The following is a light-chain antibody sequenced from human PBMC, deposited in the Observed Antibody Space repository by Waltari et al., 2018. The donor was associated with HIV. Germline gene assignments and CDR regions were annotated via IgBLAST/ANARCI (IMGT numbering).Light chain of an antibody. CDR1: SGSIASNH. CDR2: KDD. J-gene: IGLJ2*01. Sequence: NFMLTQPHSASESPGKTVTISCTRSSGSIASNHVQWSQQRPGSSPTTVIYKDDQRPSGVPDRFSGSIDSSSNSASLTISGLRTEDEADYYCQSYDNENPVLFGGGTKLTVL. CDR3: QSYDNENPVL. V-gene: IGLV6-57*01.